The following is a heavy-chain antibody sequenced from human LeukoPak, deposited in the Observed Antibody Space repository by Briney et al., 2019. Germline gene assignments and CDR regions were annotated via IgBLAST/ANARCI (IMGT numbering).Heavy chain of an antibody. CDR2: VYHTGST. D-gene: IGHD6-13*01. V-gene: IGHV4-59*08. Sequence: SSETLSLTCTVPGDSISSYHWSWIRQPPGKGLEWIGYVYHTGSTNYNPSLKSRVTISVDTSRSQFSLNLSSVTAADTAVYYCARRSPGIAAAGFDYWGQGTLVTVSS. CDR3: ARRSPGIAAAGFDY. J-gene: IGHJ4*02. CDR1: GDSISSYH.